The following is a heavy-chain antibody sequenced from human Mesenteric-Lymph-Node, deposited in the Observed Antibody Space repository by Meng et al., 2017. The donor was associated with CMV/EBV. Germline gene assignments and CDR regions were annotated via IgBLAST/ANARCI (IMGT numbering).Heavy chain of an antibody. Sequence: ASVKVSCKASGGTFGRYAIVWVRQAPGQGLEWMGWMNPNNGNTGYAQKFQGRVTMTRNTSISTAYMDLSSLRSEDTAVYYCARGDIPVNNYYYYGMDVWGQGTTVTVSS. CDR2: MNPNNGNT. V-gene: IGHV1-8*01. CDR1: GGTFGRYA. J-gene: IGHJ6*02. CDR3: ARGDIPVNNYYYYGMDV. D-gene: IGHD5-24*01.